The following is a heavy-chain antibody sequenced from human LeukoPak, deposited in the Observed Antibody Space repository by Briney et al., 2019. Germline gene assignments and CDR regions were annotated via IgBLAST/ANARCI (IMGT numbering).Heavy chain of an antibody. V-gene: IGHV4-4*07. CDR2: IYTSGST. J-gene: IGHJ4*02. Sequence: SETLSLTCTVSGGSISSYYWSWIRQPAGKGLEWIGRIYTSGSTNYNPSLKSRVTMSVDTSKNQFSLKLSSVTAADTAVYYCAREGPREDDFWPMDYWGQGTLVTVSS. CDR1: GGSISSYY. D-gene: IGHD3-3*01. CDR3: AREGPREDDFWPMDY.